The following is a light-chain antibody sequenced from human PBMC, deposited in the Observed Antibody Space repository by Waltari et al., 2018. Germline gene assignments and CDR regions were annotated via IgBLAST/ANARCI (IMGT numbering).Light chain of an antibody. Sequence: DIVMTQSPLSLPVTPGEPASIPCRSSQSPLHSNGYTYLDWYLQKPGQSPQLLIYLGSNRASGVPDRFSGSGSGTDFTLKISRVEAEDVGVYYCMQALQTPFTFGPGTKVDIK. CDR1: QSPLHSNGYTY. CDR3: MQALQTPFT. CDR2: LGS. V-gene: IGKV2-28*01. J-gene: IGKJ3*01.